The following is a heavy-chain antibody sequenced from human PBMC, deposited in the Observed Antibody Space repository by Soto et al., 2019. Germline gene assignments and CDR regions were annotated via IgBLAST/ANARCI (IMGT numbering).Heavy chain of an antibody. CDR2: IWYDGSNK. Sequence: QVQLVESGGGVVQPGRSLRLSCAASGFTFSSYGMHWVRQAPGKGLEWVAVIWYDGSNKYYADSVKGRFTISRDNSKNTLYLQMNRLRAEDTAVYYCARDSPFYGLRLFDPWGQGTLVTVSS. D-gene: IGHD3-10*01. V-gene: IGHV3-33*01. J-gene: IGHJ5*02. CDR1: GFTFSSYG. CDR3: ARDSPFYGLRLFDP.